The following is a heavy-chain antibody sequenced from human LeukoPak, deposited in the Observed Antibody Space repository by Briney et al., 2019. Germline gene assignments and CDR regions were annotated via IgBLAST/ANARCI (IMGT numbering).Heavy chain of an antibody. D-gene: IGHD1-26*01. CDR1: GFTFSSYA. J-gene: IGHJ4*02. V-gene: IGHV3-23*01. CDR2: ISGSGGST. CDR3: AKDQWELLFGFDY. Sequence: GGSLRLSCAASGFTFSSYAMSWVRQAPGKGLEWVSAISGSGGSTYYADSVKGRFTISRDNSKNTLYLQLNSLRAEDTAVYYCAKDQWELLFGFDYWGQGTLVTVSS.